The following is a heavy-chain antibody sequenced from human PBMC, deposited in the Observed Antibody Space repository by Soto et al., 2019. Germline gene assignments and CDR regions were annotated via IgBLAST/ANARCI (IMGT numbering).Heavy chain of an antibody. CDR1: GGSISSGNYY. J-gene: IGHJ4*02. Sequence: SETLSLTCSVSGGSISSGNYYWSWIRQPPGKGLEWIGFISYSGSTYYSTSLKSRVTISVDTSKSQFSLNLSFVTAADTAVYYCATMGTPATGLYFFDYWGQGSLVTVSS. CDR3: ATMGTPATGLYFFDY. D-gene: IGHD2-15*01. V-gene: IGHV4-30-4*01. CDR2: ISYSGST.